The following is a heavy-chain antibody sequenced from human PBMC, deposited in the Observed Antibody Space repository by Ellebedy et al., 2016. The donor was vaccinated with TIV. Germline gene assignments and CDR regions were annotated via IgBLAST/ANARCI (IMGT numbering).Heavy chain of an antibody. J-gene: IGHJ6*04. Sequence: GGSLRLSCAASGFTFNTYWMSWVRQAPGTGLEWVANIKQDGSEKHYVDSVKGRFTISRDNAKNSGYLQMNSLRAEDTAVYYCARGMHVWGKGTTVTVSS. CDR1: GFTFNTYW. CDR2: IKQDGSEK. V-gene: IGHV3-7*01. CDR3: ARGMHV.